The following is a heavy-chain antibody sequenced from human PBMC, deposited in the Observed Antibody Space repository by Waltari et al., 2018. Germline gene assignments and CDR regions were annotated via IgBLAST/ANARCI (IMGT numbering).Heavy chain of an antibody. CDR1: GYTFTSYD. V-gene: IGHV1-8*03. CDR3: ARQQTVLAYYYYGMDV. Sequence: QVQLVQSGAEVKKPGASVKVSCKASGYTFTSYDINWVRQATGQGLEWMGWMNPNSGNTGYAQKFQGRFTITRNTSISTAYMELSSLRSEDTAVYYCARQQTVLAYYYYGMDVWGQGTTVTVSS. D-gene: IGHD2-8*02. J-gene: IGHJ6*02. CDR2: MNPNSGNT.